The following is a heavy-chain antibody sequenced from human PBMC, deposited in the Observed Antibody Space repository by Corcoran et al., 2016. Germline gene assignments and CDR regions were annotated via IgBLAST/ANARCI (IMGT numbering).Heavy chain of an antibody. V-gene: IGHV4-59*01. J-gene: IGHJ4*02. CDR3: ARDQGSAWYYFDY. D-gene: IGHD6-19*01. CDR2: IYYSGSI. Sequence: QVQLQESGPGLVKPSETLSLTCTVSGGSISTYYWSWIRQPPGKGLEWIGYIYYSGSINYNPSLKSRVTISVDTSKNQFSLKLTSGTAADTAVYYCARDQGSAWYYFDYWGQGTLVTVSS. CDR1: GGSISTYY.